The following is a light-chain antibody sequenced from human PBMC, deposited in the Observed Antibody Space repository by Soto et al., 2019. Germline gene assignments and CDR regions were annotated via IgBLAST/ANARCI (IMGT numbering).Light chain of an antibody. CDR2: DVS. CDR1: QGVTTN. V-gene: IGKV3-15*01. CDR3: QQYNNWPYS. Sequence: EIVMTQSPDILSVSPGERATLSCRAGQGVTTNFAWYQQKSGQSPRLLIYDVSIRATGVPARFSGTGSVTDFTLTISGLQSEDSAVYFCQQYNNWPYSFGQGTRLEIK. J-gene: IGKJ5*01.